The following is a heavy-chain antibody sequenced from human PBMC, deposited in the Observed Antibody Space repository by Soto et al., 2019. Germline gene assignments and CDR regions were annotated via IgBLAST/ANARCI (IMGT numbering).Heavy chain of an antibody. CDR1: GFTFSGYT. D-gene: IGHD2-8*02. Sequence: VQLVESGGGLVKPGGSLRLSCAAYGFTFSGYTMNWVRQAPGKGLEWVPSISSSASYLYYADSVKGRFTISRDNTKSALYLEMKSLRGGDTAVYYCAGVQRSSGGGDYWVQGTMVTVSS. CDR3: AGVQRSSGGGDY. J-gene: IGHJ4*02. V-gene: IGHV3-21*01. CDR2: ISSSASYL.